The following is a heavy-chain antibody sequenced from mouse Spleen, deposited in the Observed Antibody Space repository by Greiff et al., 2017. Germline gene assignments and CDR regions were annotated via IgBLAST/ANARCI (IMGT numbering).Heavy chain of an antibody. J-gene: IGHJ4*01. CDR3: ARPSRYDDDALAMDY. CDR1: GYTFTNYW. D-gene: IGHD2-14*01. Sequence: SGAELVRPGTSVKISCKASGYTFTNYWLGWVKQRPGHGLEWIGDIYPGGGYTNYNEKFKGKATLTADTSSSTAYMQLSSLTSEDSAVYFCARPSRYDDDALAMDYWGQGTSVTVSS. CDR2: IYPGGGYT. V-gene: IGHV1-63*02.